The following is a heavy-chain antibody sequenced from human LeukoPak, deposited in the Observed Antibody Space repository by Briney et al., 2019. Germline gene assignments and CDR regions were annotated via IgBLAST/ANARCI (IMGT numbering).Heavy chain of an antibody. CDR2: IYYSGST. V-gene: IGHV4-39*07. CDR3: ARGPGSSSYYYYGMDV. CDR1: GGSISSSSYY. Sequence: SETLSLTCTVSGGSISSSSYYWGWIRQPPGKGLEWIGSIYYSGSTYYNPSLKSRVTISVDTSKNQFSLKLSSVTAADTAVYYCARGPGSSSYYYYGMDVWGQGTTVTVSS. D-gene: IGHD6-6*01. J-gene: IGHJ6*02.